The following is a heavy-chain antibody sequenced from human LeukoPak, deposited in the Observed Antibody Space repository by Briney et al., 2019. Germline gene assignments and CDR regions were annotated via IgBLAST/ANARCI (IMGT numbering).Heavy chain of an antibody. CDR2: INHSGGT. D-gene: IGHD2-15*01. V-gene: IGHV4-34*01. Sequence: SETLSLTCAVYGGSFSGYYWSWIRQPPGKGLEWIGEINHSGGTSYNPSLKSRVTISVDTSKNQFSLKLSSVTAADTAVYYCAALVVAATPYYYYGMDVWGQGTTVTVSS. CDR3: AALVVAATPYYYYGMDV. CDR1: GGSFSGYY. J-gene: IGHJ6*02.